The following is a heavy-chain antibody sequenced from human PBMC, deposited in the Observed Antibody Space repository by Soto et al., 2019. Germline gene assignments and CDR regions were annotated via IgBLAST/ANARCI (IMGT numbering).Heavy chain of an antibody. CDR1: GYTFTSYG. J-gene: IGHJ6*02. D-gene: IGHD2-2*02. Sequence: ASVKVSCKASGYTFTSYGISWVRQAPGQGLEWMGWISAYNGNTNYAQKLQGRVTMTTDTSTSTAYMELRSLSSDDTAVYYCARDEEECSSTSCYTGYYYGMEVSGQGTTVTVSS. V-gene: IGHV1-18*01. CDR3: ARDEEECSSTSCYTGYYYGMEV. CDR2: ISAYNGNT.